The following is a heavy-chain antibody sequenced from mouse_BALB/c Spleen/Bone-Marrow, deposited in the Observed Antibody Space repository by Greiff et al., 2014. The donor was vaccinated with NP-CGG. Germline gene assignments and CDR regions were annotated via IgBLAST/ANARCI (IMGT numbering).Heavy chain of an antibody. CDR2: IYPANGNT. D-gene: IGHD1-1*01. J-gene: IGHJ2*01. V-gene: IGHV14-3*02. CDR1: GFNIKDTY. CDR3: ARYYYGSSYFDY. Sequence: VQLQQSGAELVKPGASVKLSCTASGFNIKDTYMHWVKQRPEQGLEWIGRIYPANGNTKYDPNFQGKATITADTSSNTAYLQLSSLTSEDTAVYYCARYYYGSSYFDYWGQGTTLTVSS.